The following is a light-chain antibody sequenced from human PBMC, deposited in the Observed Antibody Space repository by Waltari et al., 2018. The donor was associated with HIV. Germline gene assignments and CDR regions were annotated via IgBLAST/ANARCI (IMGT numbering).Light chain of an antibody. CDR3: NSRDNSSKHYV. CDR2: GKN. V-gene: IGLV3-19*01. Sequence: STELTQDPAVSVALGQTVRITCQGDSVRSYYTTWYQQKQEHAPALVIYGKNNRPSGIPDRFSGSTSGNTASLTITGAQAEDEADYYCNSRDNSSKHYVVGSGTKVTVL. J-gene: IGLJ1*01. CDR1: SVRSYY.